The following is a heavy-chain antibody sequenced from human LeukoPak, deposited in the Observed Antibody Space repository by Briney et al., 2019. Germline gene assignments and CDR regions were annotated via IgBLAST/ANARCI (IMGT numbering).Heavy chain of an antibody. CDR2: FDPEDGET. D-gene: IGHD2-2*01. CDR1: GYTLTELS. J-gene: IGHJ5*02. CDR3: AREGAYCSSTSCHIQNWFDP. V-gene: IGHV1-24*01. Sequence: ASVKVSCKVSGYTLTELSMHWVRQAPGKGLEWMGGFDPEDGETIYAQKFQGRVTMTEDTSTDTAYMELSSLRSDDTAVYYCAREGAYCSSTSCHIQNWFDPWGQGTLVTVSS.